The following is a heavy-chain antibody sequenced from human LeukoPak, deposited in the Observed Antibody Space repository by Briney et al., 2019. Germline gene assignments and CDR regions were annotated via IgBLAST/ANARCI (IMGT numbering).Heavy chain of an antibody. CDR1: GFTFSSYA. D-gene: IGHD3-3*01. CDR3: AKGDGSYYDFWSGPPRPHWFDP. J-gene: IGHJ5*02. Sequence: GGSLRLSCAASGFTFSSYAMSWVRRAPGKGLEWVSAISGSGGSTYYADSVKGRFTISRDNSKNTLYLQMNSLRAEDTAVYYCAKGDGSYYDFWSGPPRPHWFDPWGQGTLVTVSS. CDR2: ISGSGGST. V-gene: IGHV3-23*01.